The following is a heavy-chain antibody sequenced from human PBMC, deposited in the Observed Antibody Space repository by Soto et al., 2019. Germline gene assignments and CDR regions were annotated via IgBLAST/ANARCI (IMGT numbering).Heavy chain of an antibody. CDR3: ARAVAVPADFDY. J-gene: IGHJ4*02. CDR1: GYAFTGYA. CDR2: INAGNGNT. D-gene: IGHD6-19*01. V-gene: IGHV1-3*01. Sequence: ASVKVSCKASGYAFTGYAMHWVRQAPGQRLEWMGWINAGNGNTKYSQKFQGRVTITRDTSASTAYMELSSLRSEDTAVYYCARAVAVPADFDYWGKGTLVTVSS.